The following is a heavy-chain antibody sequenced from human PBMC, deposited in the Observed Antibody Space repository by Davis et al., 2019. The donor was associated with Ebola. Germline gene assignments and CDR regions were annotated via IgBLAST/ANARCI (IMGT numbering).Heavy chain of an antibody. CDR1: GYTFTGYY. CDR2: INPNSGGT. Sequence: ASVKVSCKASGYTFTGYYMHWVRQAPGQGLEWMGRINPNSGGTNYAQKFQGRVTMTRDTSISTAYMELSRLRSDDTAVYYCARGGYCSGGDCYTSGWGQGTLVTVSS. CDR3: ARGGYCSGGDCYTSG. D-gene: IGHD2-8*02. J-gene: IGHJ4*02. V-gene: IGHV1-2*06.